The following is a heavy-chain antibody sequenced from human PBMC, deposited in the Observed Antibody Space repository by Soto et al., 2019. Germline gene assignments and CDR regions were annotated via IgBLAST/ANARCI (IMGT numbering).Heavy chain of an antibody. CDR2: ISYDGSNK. CDR1: GFTFSSYA. D-gene: IGHD5-12*01. J-gene: IGHJ4*02. V-gene: IGHV3-30-3*01. CDR3: ARDLDRRDGSSIHFDY. Sequence: PGGSLRLSCAASGFTFSSYAMHWVRQAPGKGLEWVAVISYDGSNKYYADSVKGRFTISRDNSKNTLYLQMNSLRAEDTAVYYCARDLDRRDGSSIHFDYWGQGTLVTVSS.